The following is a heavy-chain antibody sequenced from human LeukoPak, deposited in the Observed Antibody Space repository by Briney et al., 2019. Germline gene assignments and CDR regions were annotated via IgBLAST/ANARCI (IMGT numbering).Heavy chain of an antibody. CDR1: GGSFSGYY. CDR2: INHSGST. Sequence: SETLSLTCAVYGGSFSGYYWSWIRQPPGKGLEWIGEINHSGSTNYNPSLKSRVTISVDTSKNQSSLKLSSVTAADTAVYYCARAIPTVPYAFDIWGQGTMVTVSS. J-gene: IGHJ3*02. V-gene: IGHV4-34*01. CDR3: ARAIPTVPYAFDI. D-gene: IGHD4-17*01.